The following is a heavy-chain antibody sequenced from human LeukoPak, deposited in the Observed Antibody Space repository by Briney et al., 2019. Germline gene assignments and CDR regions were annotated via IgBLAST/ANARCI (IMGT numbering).Heavy chain of an antibody. J-gene: IGHJ5*02. CDR1: GGSISSYY. CDR2: INHSGST. Sequence: SETLSLTCTVSGGSISSYYWSWIRQPPGKGLEWIGEINHSGSTNYNPSLKSRVTISVDTSKNQFSLKLSSVTAADTAVYYCARGQGVTTVMNWFDPWGQGTLVTVSS. D-gene: IGHD4-11*01. CDR3: ARGQGVTTVMNWFDP. V-gene: IGHV4-34*01.